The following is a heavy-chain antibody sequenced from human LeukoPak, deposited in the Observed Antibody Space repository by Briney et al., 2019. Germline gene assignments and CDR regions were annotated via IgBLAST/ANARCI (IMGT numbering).Heavy chain of an antibody. V-gene: IGHV4-34*01. CDR3: AGIAVAGFCYYYGMDV. CDR1: GGSFSGYY. Sequence: SGTLSLTCAVYGGSFSGYYWSWIRQPPGKGLEWIGEINHSGSTNYNPSLKSRVTISVDTSKNQFSLKLSSVTAADTAVYYCAGIAVAGFCYYYGMDVWGQGTTVTVSS. J-gene: IGHJ6*02. CDR2: INHSGST. D-gene: IGHD6-19*01.